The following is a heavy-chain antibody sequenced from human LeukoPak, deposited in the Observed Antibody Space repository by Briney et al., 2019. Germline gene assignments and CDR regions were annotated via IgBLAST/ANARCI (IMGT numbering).Heavy chain of an antibody. CDR3: ARMDYDILTGQDYYYGMDV. D-gene: IGHD3-9*01. V-gene: IGHV1-69*13. J-gene: IGHJ6*04. CDR1: GYTFTGYY. CDR2: IIPIFGTA. Sequence: SVKVSCKASGYTFTGYYMHWVRQAPGQGLEWMGGIIPIFGTANYAQKFQGRVTITADESTSTAYMELSSLRSEDTAVYYCARMDYDILTGQDYYYGMDVWGKGTTVTVSS.